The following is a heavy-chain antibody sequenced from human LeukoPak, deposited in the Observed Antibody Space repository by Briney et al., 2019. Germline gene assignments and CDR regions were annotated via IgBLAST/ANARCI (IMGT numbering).Heavy chain of an antibody. V-gene: IGHV3-11*01. CDR3: ARDRYSGSCPIDY. Sequence: GGSLRLSCAASGFTFSDYYMSWIRQAPGKGLEWVSYISSRGSAIYYADSVKGRFTISRDNAKNSLYLQMNSLRAEDTAVYYCARDRYSGSCPIDYWGQGTLVTVSS. CDR2: ISSRGSAI. J-gene: IGHJ4*02. D-gene: IGHD1-26*01. CDR1: GFTFSDYY.